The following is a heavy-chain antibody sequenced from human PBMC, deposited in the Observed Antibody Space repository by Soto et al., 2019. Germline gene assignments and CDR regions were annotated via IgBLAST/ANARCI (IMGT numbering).Heavy chain of an antibody. CDR1: GFTFSSYS. J-gene: IGHJ4*02. D-gene: IGHD3-10*01. Sequence: EVQLVESGGGLVKPGGSLRLSCAASGFTFSSYSMNWVRQAPGKGLEWVSSISSSSSYIYYADSVKGRFTISRDNAKNSLYLQMNSLRVEDSALYYCARGSTDSYPGSRIFDFWGRGTLVTVSS. CDR3: ARGSTDSYPGSRIFDF. V-gene: IGHV3-21*04. CDR2: ISSSSSYI.